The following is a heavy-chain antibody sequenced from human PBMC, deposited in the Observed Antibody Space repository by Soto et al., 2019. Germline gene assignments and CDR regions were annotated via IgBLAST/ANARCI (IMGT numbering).Heavy chain of an antibody. CDR3: ARDQHLEIGPPFDY. Sequence: GGSLRLSCAASVFAFDNYTMNWVRQSPGKGLEWVSSISSSGRFIYLADSVKRRFTISRDNAKNSLYLQMNSLRAGDTAVYYCARDQHLEIGPPFDYSGQGTLVTVSS. CDR1: VFAFDNYT. J-gene: IGHJ4*02. V-gene: IGHV3-21*01. CDR2: ISSSGRFI. D-gene: IGHD3-22*01.